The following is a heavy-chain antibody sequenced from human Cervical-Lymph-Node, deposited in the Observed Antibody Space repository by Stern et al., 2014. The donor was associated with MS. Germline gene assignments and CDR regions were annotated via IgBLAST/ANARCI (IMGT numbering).Heavy chain of an antibody. Sequence: VQLVESGGGVVQPGRSLRLSCAASGFTFSSYGMHWVRQAPGKGLEWVAVIWYDGSNKYYADSVKGRFTISRDNSKNTLYLQMNSLRAEDTAVYYCARVPGIAAAGSDYWGQGTLVTVSS. CDR2: IWYDGSNK. V-gene: IGHV3-33*01. CDR3: ARVPGIAAAGSDY. J-gene: IGHJ4*02. D-gene: IGHD6-13*01. CDR1: GFTFSSYG.